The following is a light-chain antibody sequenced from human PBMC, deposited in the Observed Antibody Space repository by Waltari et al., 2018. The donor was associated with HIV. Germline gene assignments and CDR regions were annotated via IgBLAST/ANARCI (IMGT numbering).Light chain of an antibody. CDR3: AVWDDSVNGPV. J-gene: IGLJ2*01. CDR2: LDD. CDR1: ESNIGNNG. Sequence: QSVLTQPPSVSEAPRQRVTISCSGSESNIGNNGVNWYQQIAGKPPKLLIYLDDIPPSGFSDRFSGSKSGTSASLAIRGLQSDDEADYYCAVWDDSVNGPVFGGGTKLTVL. V-gene: IGLV1-36*01.